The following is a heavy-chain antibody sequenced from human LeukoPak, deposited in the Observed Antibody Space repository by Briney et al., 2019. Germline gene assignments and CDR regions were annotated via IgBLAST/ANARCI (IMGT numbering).Heavy chain of an antibody. CDR1: GFTVSSNY. J-gene: IGHJ4*02. D-gene: IGHD3-10*01. CDR3: AKRVRYGSGNYHFDH. CDR2: IKQDGSEK. V-gene: IGHV3-7*03. Sequence: GGSLRLSCAASGFTVSSNYMSWVRQAPGKGLEWVANIKQDGSEKYYVDSVKGRFTISRDNAKNSLYLQMNSLTAEDTAVYYCAKRVRYGSGNYHFDHWGQGTLVTVSS.